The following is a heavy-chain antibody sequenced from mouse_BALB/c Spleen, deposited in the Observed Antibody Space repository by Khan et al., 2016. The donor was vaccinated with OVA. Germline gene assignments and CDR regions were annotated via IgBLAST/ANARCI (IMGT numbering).Heavy chain of an antibody. CDR3: ARGPYFGNYFAMDY. Sequence: QVQPKESGPGLVAPSQSLSITCTASGFSLTGYGVNWVRQPPGKGLEWLGVIWGDGITDYNSALKSRLSISKDNSKSQVFLKMNSLQTDDTARYYCARGPYFGNYFAMDYWGQGTSVTVSS. J-gene: IGHJ4*01. CDR2: IWGDGIT. CDR1: GFSLTGYG. V-gene: IGHV2-6-7*01. D-gene: IGHD2-10*01.